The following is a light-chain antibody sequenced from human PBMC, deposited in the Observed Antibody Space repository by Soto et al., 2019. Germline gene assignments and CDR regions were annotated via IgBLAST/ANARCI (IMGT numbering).Light chain of an antibody. CDR3: QQYHTYPRT. V-gene: IGKV1-5*01. CDR2: DAS. Sequence: DIQMTQSPSTLSASVGDRVTITCLASQSISSWLAWYQQKPGKAPKLLIYDASSLESGVPSRFSGSGSGTEFTLTISSLQPDDFATYYCQQYHTYPRTFGQGTKVDIK. CDR1: QSISSW. J-gene: IGKJ1*01.